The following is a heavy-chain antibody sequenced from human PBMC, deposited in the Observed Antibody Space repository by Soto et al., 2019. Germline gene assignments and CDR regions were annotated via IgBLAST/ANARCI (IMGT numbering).Heavy chain of an antibody. CDR2: IKVDGREE. CDR1: GFIFRRFW. Sequence: GGSLRLSCSASGFIFRRFWMAWVRQAPGKGLEWVATIKVDGREENYLDSVHGRFTISRDDAKNSLFLQMSSLRGDDTAVYFCARELDGYRRFDYWGLGTPVTVSS. V-gene: IGHV3-7*01. CDR3: ARELDGYRRFDY. D-gene: IGHD5-12*01. J-gene: IGHJ4*02.